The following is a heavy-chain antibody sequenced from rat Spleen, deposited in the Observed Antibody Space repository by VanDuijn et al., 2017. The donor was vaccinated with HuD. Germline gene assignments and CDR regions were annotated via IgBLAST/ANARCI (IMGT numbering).Heavy chain of an antibody. J-gene: IGHJ2*01. CDR1: GFTFSNYY. D-gene: IGHD1-2*01. V-gene: IGHV5-27*01. Sequence: EVQLVESGGGLVQPGRSLKLSCAASGFTFSNYYMAWVRQAPTKGLEWVAYISTGGGSTYYRDSVKGRFTISKDKAKSTLYLQMDSLRSEDTATYYGTTGGTIAALWDLFDYWGQGVMVTVSS. CDR2: ISTGGGST. CDR3: TTGGTIAALWDLFDY.